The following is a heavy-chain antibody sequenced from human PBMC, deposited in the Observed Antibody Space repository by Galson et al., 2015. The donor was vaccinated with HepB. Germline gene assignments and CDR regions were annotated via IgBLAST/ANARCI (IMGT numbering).Heavy chain of an antibody. V-gene: IGHV1-18*04. CDR3: ARVGMVGGIVVVVAATGYYYGMDV. CDR2: ISAYNGNT. Sequence: SVKVSCKASGYTFTSYGISWVRQAPGQGLEWMGWISAYNGNTNYAQKLQGRVTMTTDTSTSTAYMELRSLRSDDTAVYYCARVGMVGGIVVVVAATGYYYGMDVWGQGTTVTVSS. CDR1: GYTFTSYG. J-gene: IGHJ6*02. D-gene: IGHD2-15*01.